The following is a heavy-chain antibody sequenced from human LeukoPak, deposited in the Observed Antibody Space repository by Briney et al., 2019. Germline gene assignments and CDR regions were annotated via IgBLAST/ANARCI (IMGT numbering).Heavy chain of an antibody. J-gene: IGHJ4*02. V-gene: IGHV3-23*01. Sequence: GGSLRLSCAASGFTFSSYAMDWVRQAPGKGLEWVSYISGSGGSTYYADSVKGRFTISRDDSKNTLYLQMNGLRAEDTAVYYCAKENEGYSYGYAVDYWGQGTLVTVSS. CDR3: AKENEGYSYGYAVDY. D-gene: IGHD5-18*01. CDR2: ISGSGGST. CDR1: GFTFSSYA.